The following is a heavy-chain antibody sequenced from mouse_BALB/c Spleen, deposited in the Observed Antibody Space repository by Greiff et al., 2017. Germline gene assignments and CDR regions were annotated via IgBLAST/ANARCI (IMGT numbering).Heavy chain of an antibody. V-gene: IGHV2-6-2*01. Sequence: VKLQESGPDLVAPSQSLSITCTVSGFSLTSYGVHWVRQPPGKGLEWLVVIWSDGSTTYNSALKSRLSISKDNSKSQVFLKMNSLQTDDTAMYYCARQSDSSGYAFAYWGQGTLVTVSA. CDR3: ARQSDSSGYAFAY. D-gene: IGHD3-2*01. J-gene: IGHJ3*01. CDR2: IWSDGST. CDR1: GFSLTSYG.